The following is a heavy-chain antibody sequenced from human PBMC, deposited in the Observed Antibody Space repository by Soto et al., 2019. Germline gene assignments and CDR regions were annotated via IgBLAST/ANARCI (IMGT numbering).Heavy chain of an antibody. Sequence: ASVKVSCQASLYRFSVSYIHWLRQAPGQGLEWMGWINPNSGGTNYAQKFQGRVTVTRDTPTSTAYMELSRLTSDDTAVYYCARSLTEGYCTITGCYTRPLYGMDVWGQGTTVTVSS. D-gene: IGHD2-2*02. J-gene: IGHJ6*02. CDR2: INPNSGGT. CDR3: ARSLTEGYCTITGCYTRPLYGMDV. V-gene: IGHV1-2*02. CDR1: LYRFSVSY.